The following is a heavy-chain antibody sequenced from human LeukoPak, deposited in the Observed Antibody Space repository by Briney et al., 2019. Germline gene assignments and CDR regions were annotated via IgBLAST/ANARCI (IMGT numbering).Heavy chain of an antibody. Sequence: GGSLRLSCAASGFTFSSYAMNWVRQAPGKGLEWVSYISSSGSTIYYADSVKGRFTISRDNAKNSLYLQMNSLRAEDTAVYYCARESVTNRYCTNGVCSAGYWGQGTLVTVSS. CDR2: ISSSGSTI. D-gene: IGHD2-8*01. V-gene: IGHV3-48*04. J-gene: IGHJ4*02. CDR3: ARESVTNRYCTNGVCSAGY. CDR1: GFTFSSYA.